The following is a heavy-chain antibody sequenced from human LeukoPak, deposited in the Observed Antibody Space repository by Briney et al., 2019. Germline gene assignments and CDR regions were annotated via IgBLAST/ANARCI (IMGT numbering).Heavy chain of an antibody. J-gene: IGHJ5*01. CDR3: VKKVSGVAWFDF. Sequence: SRVTMSVDTSKNQFSLKLSSVTAVDTAVYYCVKKVSGVAWFDFWGQGTLVTVSS. D-gene: IGHD7-27*01. V-gene: IGHV4-28*01.